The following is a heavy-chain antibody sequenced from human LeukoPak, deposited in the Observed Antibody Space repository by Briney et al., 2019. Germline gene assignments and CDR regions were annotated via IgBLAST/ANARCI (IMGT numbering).Heavy chain of an antibody. CDR3: ARVNIVVVPAANFYFDY. V-gene: IGHV3-15*01. CDR1: GFTFSNAW. CDR2: IKSKTDGGTT. J-gene: IGHJ4*02. Sequence: GGSLRLSCAASGFTFSNAWMSWVRQAPGKGLEWVGRIKSKTDGGTTDYAAPVKGRFTISRDDSKNTLYLQMNSLRAEDTAVYYCARVNIVVVPAANFYFDYWGQGTLVTVSS. D-gene: IGHD2-2*01.